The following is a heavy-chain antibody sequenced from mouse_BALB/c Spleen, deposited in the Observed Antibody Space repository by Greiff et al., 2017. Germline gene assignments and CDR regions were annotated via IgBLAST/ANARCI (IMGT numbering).Heavy chain of an antibody. V-gene: IGHV5-6-2*01. CDR3: ARRDYYGSDWYFDV. CDR1: GFTFSSYY. J-gene: IGHJ1*01. CDR2: INSNGGST. D-gene: IGHD1-1*01. Sequence: EVMLVESGGGLVKLGGSLKLSCAASGFTFSSYYMSWVRQTPEKRLELVAAINSNGGSTYYPDTVKGRFTISRDNAKNTLYLQMSSLKSEDTALYYCARRDYYGSDWYFDVWGAGTTVTVSS.